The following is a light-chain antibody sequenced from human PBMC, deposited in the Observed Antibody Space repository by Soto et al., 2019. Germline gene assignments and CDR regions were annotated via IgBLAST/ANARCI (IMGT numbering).Light chain of an antibody. Sequence: QSVLTQPASVSGSPGQSIAISCTGTRGDVGAYNYVSWCQQHPGKAPKLMISEVTNRPSGVSDRFSGSKSGNTASLTISGLQAEDEADYYCSSFTSRFTFVFGTGTKVTVL. J-gene: IGLJ1*01. CDR1: RGDVGAYNY. V-gene: IGLV2-14*01. CDR3: SSFTSRFTFV. CDR2: EVT.